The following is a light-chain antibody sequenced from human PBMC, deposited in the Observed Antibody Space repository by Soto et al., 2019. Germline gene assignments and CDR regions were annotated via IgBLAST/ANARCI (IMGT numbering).Light chain of an antibody. Sequence: DIQLTQSPSFLSASLVDRVTITCRASQGISSFLAWYQQKPGKVPKLLIYAASTLQGGVPSRFSGSGSGTQFILTIISQHSEDVATYFCQQIHTYPITFAQGTRREIK. CDR1: QGISSF. CDR2: AAS. J-gene: IGKJ5*01. V-gene: IGKV1-9*01. CDR3: QQIHTYPIT.